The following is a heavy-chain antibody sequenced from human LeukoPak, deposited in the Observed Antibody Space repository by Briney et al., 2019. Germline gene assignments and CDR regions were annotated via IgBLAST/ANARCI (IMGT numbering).Heavy chain of an antibody. CDR3: ARGRIYFDY. Sequence: GRCLRLSCAASGFTFSSYEIHWVRQAPGKGLEWVSYLSTSGSIINYADSVKGRFTISRDNAKNSLYLQTNTLTAEHTALYYCARGRIYFDYWGQGTLVTVSS. CDR2: LSTSGSII. V-gene: IGHV3-48*03. J-gene: IGHJ4*02. CDR1: GFTFSSYE.